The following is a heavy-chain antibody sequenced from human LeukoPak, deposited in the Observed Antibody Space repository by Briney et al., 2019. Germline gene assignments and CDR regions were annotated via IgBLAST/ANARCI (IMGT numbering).Heavy chain of an antibody. J-gene: IGHJ6*03. CDR2: INHSGST. V-gene: IGHV4-39*07. CDR1: GGSISSSSYY. D-gene: IGHD1-26*01. Sequence: PSETLSLTCTVSGGSISSSSYYWSWIRQPPGKGLEWIGEINHSGSTNYNPSLKSRVTISVDTSKNQFSLKLSSVAAADTAVYYCARELRGSYPRGFGYYYHMDVWGKGTTVTVSS. CDR3: ARELRGSYPRGFGYYYHMDV.